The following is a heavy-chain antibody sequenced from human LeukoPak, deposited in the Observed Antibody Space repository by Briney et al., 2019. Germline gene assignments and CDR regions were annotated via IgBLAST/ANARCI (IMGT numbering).Heavy chain of an antibody. CDR2: IYYSGST. D-gene: IGHD5-18*01. CDR3: ARHMDTAGANAFDI. CDR1: GGSISSYY. Sequence: SETLSLTCTVSGGSISSYYWSWIRQPPGKGLEWIGYIYYSGSTNYNPSLKSRVTISVDTSKNQFSLKLSSVTAADTAVYYCARHMDTAGANAFDIWGQGTMVTVSS. V-gene: IGHV4-59*08. J-gene: IGHJ3*02.